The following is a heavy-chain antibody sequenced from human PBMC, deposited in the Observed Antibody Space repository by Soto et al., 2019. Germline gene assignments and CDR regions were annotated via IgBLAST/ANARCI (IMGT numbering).Heavy chain of an antibody. V-gene: IGHV3-30-3*01. D-gene: IGHD3-9*01. CDR3: ARGLRDFDWTHPFGY. Sequence: VQLVESGGGVVQPGRSLRLSCAASGFTFKNYAMHWVRQAPGKGLEWVAVIPYDGSIEFYADSVKGRFTISRDDFKNTMFLQMGRLRVEDTAVYDCARGLRDFDWTHPFGYWGQGTLVTVSS. CDR1: GFTFKNYA. J-gene: IGHJ4*02. CDR2: IPYDGSIE.